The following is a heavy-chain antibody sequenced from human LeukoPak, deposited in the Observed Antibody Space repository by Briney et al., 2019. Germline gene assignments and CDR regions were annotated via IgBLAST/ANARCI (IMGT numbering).Heavy chain of an antibody. Sequence: PGGSLRLSCAASGFTFSSYGMSWVRQVPGKGLMWVSRIKTDGSSTSYADSVKGRFTISRDNAKNTLYLQMNSLRVEDTAVYYCARDFMYSISCAGCWGQGTLVTVSS. CDR3: ARDFMYSISCAGC. CDR2: IKTDGSST. V-gene: IGHV3-74*01. D-gene: IGHD6-13*01. J-gene: IGHJ4*02. CDR1: GFTFSSYG.